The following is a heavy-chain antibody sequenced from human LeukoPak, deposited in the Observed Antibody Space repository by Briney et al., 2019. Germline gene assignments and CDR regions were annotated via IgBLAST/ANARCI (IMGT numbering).Heavy chain of an antibody. CDR2: LYSDGNT. CDR1: GLTAITND. D-gene: IGHD1-14*01. CDR3: ARGVEPLAANTLAY. V-gene: IGHV3-53*01. J-gene: IGHJ4*02. Sequence: GGSLTPACAAAGLTAITNDMTWVRPPQRNWREWDSVLYSDGNTKYADSVQGRFTISRDNSKNTLYLEMNSLSPDDTAVYYCARGVEPLAANTLAYWGQGTLVTVSS.